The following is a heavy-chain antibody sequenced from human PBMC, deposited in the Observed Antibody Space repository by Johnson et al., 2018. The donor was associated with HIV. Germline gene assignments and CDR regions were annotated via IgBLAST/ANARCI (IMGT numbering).Heavy chain of an antibody. V-gene: IGHV3-23*04. J-gene: IGHJ3*02. CDR3: AREAETKQLELQANDAFDI. Sequence: VQLVESGGGLVQPGGSLRLSCAASGFTFTSYAMSWVRQAPGKGLAWVSVLSGGGGSTYYADSVKGRFTVFSYTSKNTLYMQMNSLRAEDTAVYYCAREAETKQLELQANDAFDIWGRGTMVTVSS. CDR2: LSGGGGST. D-gene: IGHD1-7*01. CDR1: GFTFTSYA.